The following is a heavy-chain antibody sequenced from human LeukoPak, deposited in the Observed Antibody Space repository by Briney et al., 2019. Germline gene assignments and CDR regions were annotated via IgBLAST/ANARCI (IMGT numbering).Heavy chain of an antibody. CDR1: GFAFSSYA. D-gene: IGHD1-26*01. V-gene: IGHV3-23*01. CDR2: INSGGST. J-gene: IGHJ4*02. Sequence: PGGSLRLSCAASGFAFSSYAMSWVRQAPGKGLEWVSTINSGGSTYYADSVKGRFTISRDNSKNTLYLQMNSLRAEDTAVYYCAKELPDYWGQGTLVTVSS. CDR3: AKELPDY.